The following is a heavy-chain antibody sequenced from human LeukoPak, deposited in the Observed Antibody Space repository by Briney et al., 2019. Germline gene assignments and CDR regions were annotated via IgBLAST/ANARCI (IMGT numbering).Heavy chain of an antibody. CDR2: ISSNAAKI. J-gene: IGHJ6*03. Sequence: PGGSLRLSCAASGFTFSDFSMHWVRQAPGKGLEWVSLISSNAAKIYYADSVKGRFTISRDNSKNTLYLQMNSLRAEDTALYYCARQATMGDYYYYMDVWGKGTTVTVSS. CDR1: GFTFSDFS. D-gene: IGHD5-12*01. CDR3: ARQATMGDYYYYMDV. V-gene: IGHV3-30*04.